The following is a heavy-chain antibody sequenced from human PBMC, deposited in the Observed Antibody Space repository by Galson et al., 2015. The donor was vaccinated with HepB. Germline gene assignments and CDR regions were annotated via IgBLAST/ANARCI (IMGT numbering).Heavy chain of an antibody. CDR1: GYNFPGYD. J-gene: IGHJ6*02. CDR2: IRTHNGDT. Sequence: SVKVSCKASGYNFPGYDITWVRQAPGQGLEWMGWIRTHNGDTRYAQKVQGRVTLTTDTSTNTAYMELRSLKSDDTAIYYCARAWRFGSLISNMDVWGQGTTVTFSS. D-gene: IGHD3-10*01. CDR3: ARAWRFGSLISNMDV. V-gene: IGHV1-18*04.